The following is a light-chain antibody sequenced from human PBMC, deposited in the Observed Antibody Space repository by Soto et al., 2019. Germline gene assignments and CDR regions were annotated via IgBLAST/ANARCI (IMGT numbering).Light chain of an antibody. V-gene: IGKV3-15*01. CDR1: QSFSSN. Sequence: EIVMTQSPATLSVSPGERVTLSCMASQSFSSNLAWYQHKPGQAPRLLIYGASTTATDVPPRFSGSGSGTEFTLTISNLQSEDFAVYYCQQYNDWPRTFGQGTRLEIK. CDR3: QQYNDWPRT. J-gene: IGKJ5*01. CDR2: GAS.